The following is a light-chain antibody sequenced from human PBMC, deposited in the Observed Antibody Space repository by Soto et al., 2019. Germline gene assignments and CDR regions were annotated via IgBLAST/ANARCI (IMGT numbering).Light chain of an antibody. CDR1: QSVSSN. Sequence: EIVMPQPPATLSVSPGERATLSCRASQSVSSNLAWYQQKPGQAPRLLIYAASTRATGIPARFSGSGSGTEFTLTISSLQSEDFAVYYCQQYNNWPVFGQRTKVDIK. J-gene: IGKJ1*01. V-gene: IGKV3-15*01. CDR2: AAS. CDR3: QQYNNWPV.